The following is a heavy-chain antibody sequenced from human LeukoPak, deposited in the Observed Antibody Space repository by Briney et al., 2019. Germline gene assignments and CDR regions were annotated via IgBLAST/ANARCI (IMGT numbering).Heavy chain of an antibody. CDR2: ISGSGGST. CDR3: AKDRSGYYYYMDV. D-gene: IGHD6-25*01. CDR1: GFTFSSYA. V-gene: IGHV3-23*01. J-gene: IGHJ6*03. Sequence: GGSLRLSCAASGFTFSSYAMSWVRQAPRKGLEWVSAISGSGGSTYYADSVKGRFTISRDNSKNTLYLQMNSLRAEDTAVYYCAKDRSGYYYYMDVWGKGTTVTVSS.